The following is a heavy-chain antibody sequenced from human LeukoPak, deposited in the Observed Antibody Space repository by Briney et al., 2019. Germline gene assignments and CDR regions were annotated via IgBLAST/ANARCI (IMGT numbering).Heavy chain of an antibody. CDR1: GFSFSRYW. D-gene: IGHD3-10*01. Sequence: GGSLRLSCVASGFSFSRYWMSWVRQAPGKGLEWVSSISSSSSYIYYADSVKGRFTISRDNAKNSLYLQMNSLRAEDTAVYYCARVRRIAMVRGVIGGAFDIWGQGTMVTVSS. CDR3: ARVRRIAMVRGVIGGAFDI. J-gene: IGHJ3*02. CDR2: ISSSSSYI. V-gene: IGHV3-21*01.